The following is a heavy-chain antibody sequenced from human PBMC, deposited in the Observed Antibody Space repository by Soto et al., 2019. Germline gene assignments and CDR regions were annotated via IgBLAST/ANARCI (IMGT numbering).Heavy chain of an antibody. CDR3: ARDSYSGKYKEYFQE. CDR2: IWYDGSNK. V-gene: IGHV3-33*01. D-gene: IGHD1-26*01. Sequence: QVQLVESGGGVVQPGRSLRLSCAASGFNFSSYGMHWVRQAPGKGLEWVAVIWYDGSNKFYGDSMKGRFTISRDNSRNTLYLQMNSLRAEDTAVYYCARDSYSGKYKEYFQEWGQGTLVTVSS. J-gene: IGHJ1*01. CDR1: GFNFSSYG.